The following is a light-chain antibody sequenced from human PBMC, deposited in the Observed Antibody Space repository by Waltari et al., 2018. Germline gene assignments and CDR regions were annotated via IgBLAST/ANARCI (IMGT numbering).Light chain of an antibody. J-gene: IGKJ2*01. CDR2: DAS. Sequence: DIQMTQSPSSLSASAGDRVTITCQASQDISKYLNWYQQKAGKAPKLLIYDASNLEIGVPSRFSGSGSGTDYTLTISSLQSEDTATYYCQQYDNLPYTFGQGTKLEIK. CDR1: QDISKY. V-gene: IGKV1-33*01. CDR3: QQYDNLPYT.